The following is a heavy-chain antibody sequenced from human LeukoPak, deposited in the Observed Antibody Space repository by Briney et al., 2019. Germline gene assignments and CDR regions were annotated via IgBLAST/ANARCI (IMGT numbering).Heavy chain of an antibody. D-gene: IGHD2/OR15-2a*01. CDR2: IYYSGST. V-gene: IGHV4-59*01. CDR1: GGSISSYY. J-gene: IGHJ5*02. CDR3: ARESVRERGNNWFDP. Sequence: SETLSLTCTVSGGSISSYYWSWIRQPPGKGLEWIGYIYYSGSTNYNPSLKSRVTISVDTSKNQFSLKLSSVTAADTAVYYCARESVRERGNNWFDPWGQGTLVTVSS.